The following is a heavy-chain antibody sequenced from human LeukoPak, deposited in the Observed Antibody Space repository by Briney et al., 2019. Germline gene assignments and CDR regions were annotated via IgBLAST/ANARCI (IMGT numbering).Heavy chain of an antibody. CDR2: ISWNSGSI. CDR1: GFTFSSYA. J-gene: IGHJ4*02. V-gene: IGHV3-9*03. Sequence: GGSLRLSCAASGFTFSSYAMHWVRQAPGKGLEWVSGISWNSGSIAYADSVKGRFTISRDNAKNSLYLQMNSLRAEDMALYYCAKGSNVVVTGTPDSWGQGTLVTVSS. CDR3: AKGSNVVVTGTPDS. D-gene: IGHD2-21*02.